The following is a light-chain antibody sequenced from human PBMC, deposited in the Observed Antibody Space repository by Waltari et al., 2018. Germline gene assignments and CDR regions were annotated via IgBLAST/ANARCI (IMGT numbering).Light chain of an antibody. J-gene: IGKJ3*01. CDR2: GTS. V-gene: IGKV3D-20*02. CDR1: RSVSNTY. Sequence: EIVLTQSQGTLSLSPGERATPPCGASRSVSNTYLAWYQQKPGQAPRLLIYGTSTRATGIPARFSGSGSGTDFTLTISSLEAEDFAVYYCQHRDHWPPDATFGPGTKVDI. CDR3: QHRDHWPPDAT.